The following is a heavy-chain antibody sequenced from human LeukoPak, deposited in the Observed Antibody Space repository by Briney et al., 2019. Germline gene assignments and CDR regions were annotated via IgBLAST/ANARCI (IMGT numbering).Heavy chain of an antibody. CDR1: VFIYSSYC. Sequence: GGSLRLSCAASVFIYSSYCMHWVRQAPGKGLVWISRINSDGSGTSYADSVKGRFTISRDNAKNTLYLQMNSLRAEDTAVYYCAWADDCANSWVNYWGQGTLVTVSS. CDR3: AWADDCANSWVNY. D-gene: IGHD4-23*01. V-gene: IGHV3-74*01. J-gene: IGHJ4*02. CDR2: INSDGSGT.